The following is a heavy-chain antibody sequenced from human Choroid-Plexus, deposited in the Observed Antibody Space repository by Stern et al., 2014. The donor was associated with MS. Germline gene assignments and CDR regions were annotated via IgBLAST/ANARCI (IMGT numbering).Heavy chain of an antibody. CDR2: ISYDGSDK. Sequence: VQLLESGGGVAQPGRPLILSCAASGFTFSNFGMHWVRQAPGKGLEGVALISYDGSDKYYAESVKGRFTIFRDNSKNTLYMHMNSLRAEDTAVYYCAKDRQWSTYFFDYWGQGSLVTVSS. J-gene: IGHJ4*02. CDR1: GFTFSNFG. CDR3: AKDRQWSTYFFDY. D-gene: IGHD2-15*01. V-gene: IGHV3-30*18.